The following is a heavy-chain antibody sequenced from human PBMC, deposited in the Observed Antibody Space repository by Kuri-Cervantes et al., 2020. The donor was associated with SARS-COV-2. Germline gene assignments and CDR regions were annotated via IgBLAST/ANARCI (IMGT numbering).Heavy chain of an antibody. V-gene: IGHV3-23*01. CDR3: AKDRVYCSGGSCPLYY. Sequence: GESLKISCAASGFTFSSYAMSWVRRAPGKGLEWVSAISGSGGSTYYADSVKGRFTISRDNSKNTLYLQMNSLRAEDTAVYYCAKDRVYCSGGSCPLYYWGQGTLVTVSS. D-gene: IGHD2-15*01. CDR2: ISGSGGST. CDR1: GFTFSSYA. J-gene: IGHJ4*02.